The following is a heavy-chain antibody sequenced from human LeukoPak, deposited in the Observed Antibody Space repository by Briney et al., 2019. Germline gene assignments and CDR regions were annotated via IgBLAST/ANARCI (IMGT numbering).Heavy chain of an antibody. D-gene: IGHD3-22*01. Sequence: GGSLRLSCAASGFTFSDYYMSWIRQAPGKGLEWVSYISSSSSYTNYADSVKGRFTISRDNAKNSLYLQMNSLRAEDTAVYYCARAVGYYYDNNRFDPWGQGTLVTVSS. CDR3: ARAVGYYYDNNRFDP. V-gene: IGHV3-11*05. J-gene: IGHJ5*02. CDR2: ISSSSSYT. CDR1: GFTFSDYY.